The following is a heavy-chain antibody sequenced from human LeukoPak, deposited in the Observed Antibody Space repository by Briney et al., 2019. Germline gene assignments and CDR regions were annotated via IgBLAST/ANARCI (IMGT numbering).Heavy chain of an antibody. D-gene: IGHD3-10*01. Sequence: ASVKVSCKASGYSFADYYMHWVRQAPGQGLEWMGWIKPSGDTRSAQKFQGRVIMTRDTSTGTAYMELSSLRSDDTAVYYCARDSGERGSGSYLIAYWGQGTLVTVSS. CDR2: IKPSGDT. V-gene: IGHV1-2*02. CDR1: GYSFADYY. CDR3: ARDSGERGSGSYLIAY. J-gene: IGHJ4*02.